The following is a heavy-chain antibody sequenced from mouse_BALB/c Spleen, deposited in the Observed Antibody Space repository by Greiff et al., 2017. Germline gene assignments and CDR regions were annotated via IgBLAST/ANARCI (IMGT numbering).Heavy chain of an antibody. CDR3: ARGVDY. J-gene: IGHJ4*01. Sequence: EVQVVESGGGLVQPGGSRKLSCAASGFTFSSFGMHWVRQAPEKGLEWVAYISSGSSTIYYADTVKGRFTISRDNPKNTLFLQMTSLRSEDTAMYYCARGVDYWGQGTSVTVSS. CDR1: GFTFSSFG. V-gene: IGHV5-17*02. CDR2: ISSGSSTI.